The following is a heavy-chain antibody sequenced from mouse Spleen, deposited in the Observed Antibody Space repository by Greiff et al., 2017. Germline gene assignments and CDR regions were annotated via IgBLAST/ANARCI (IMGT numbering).Heavy chain of an antibody. J-gene: IGHJ3*01. D-gene: IGHD2-4*01. CDR3: ARHEDDYDGGFAY. V-gene: IGHV5-9-3*01. Sequence: EVKLVESGGGLVKPGGSLKLSCAASGFTFSSYAMSWVRQTPEKRLEWVATISSGGSYTYYPDSVKGRFTISRDNAKNTLYLQMSSLRSEDTAMYYCARHEDDYDGGFAYWGQGTLVTVSA. CDR1: GFTFSSYA. CDR2: ISSGGSYT.